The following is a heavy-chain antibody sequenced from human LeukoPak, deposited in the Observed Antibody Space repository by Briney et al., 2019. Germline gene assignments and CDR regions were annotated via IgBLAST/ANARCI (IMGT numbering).Heavy chain of an antibody. J-gene: IGHJ1*01. V-gene: IGHV1-69*01. CDR3: ARLAGTDMIGYFQD. Sequence: ASVKVSCKASGGTFSSYAISWVRQAPGQGLEWMGGIIPIFGTANYAQKFQGRVTITADESTSTAYMELSSLRSEDTAVYYCARLAGTDMIGYFQDWGQGTLVTVSS. CDR2: IIPIFGTA. D-gene: IGHD5-18*01. CDR1: GGTFSSYA.